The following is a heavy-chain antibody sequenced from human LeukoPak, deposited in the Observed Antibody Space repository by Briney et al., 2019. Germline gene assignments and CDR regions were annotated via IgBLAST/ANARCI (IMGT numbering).Heavy chain of an antibody. CDR1: GGTFSSYT. J-gene: IGHJ6*03. CDR3: ARTTVNNPYMDV. V-gene: IGHV1-69*02. D-gene: IGHD4-17*01. Sequence: ASVKVSCKASGGTFSSYTISWVRQAPGQGLEWMGRIIPILGIANYAQKFQGRVTITADESTSTAYMELSSLRSEDTAVYYCARTTVNNPYMDVWGKGTTVTVSS. CDR2: IIPILGIA.